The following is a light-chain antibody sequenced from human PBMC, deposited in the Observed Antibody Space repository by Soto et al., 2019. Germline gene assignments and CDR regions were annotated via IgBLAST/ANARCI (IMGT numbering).Light chain of an antibody. V-gene: IGKV2-28*01. Sequence: DLVMTQSPLSLPVTPGEPASISCRSSQSLLHSNGYNYLDWYLQKPGQSPQLLIYLGSNRASGVPDRFSGSGSGTDFTLKISRGEAEDVGVYYCMQALQTPRTVGQGTKVEIK. CDR3: MQALQTPRT. CDR2: LGS. CDR1: QSLLHSNGYNY. J-gene: IGKJ1*01.